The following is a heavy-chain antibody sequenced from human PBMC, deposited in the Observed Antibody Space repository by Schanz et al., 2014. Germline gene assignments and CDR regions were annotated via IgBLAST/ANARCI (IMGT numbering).Heavy chain of an antibody. V-gene: IGHV1-3*01. D-gene: IGHD6-13*01. CDR2: INAGTGNT. J-gene: IGHJ4*02. CDR1: GYTFTSYG. Sequence: QVQLVQSGAEVKKPGASVKVSCKASGYTFTSYGINWVRQAPGQRLEWMGWINAGTGNTEYSQKFQGRVTITRDTLAGTAYMEVSSLRSEDTAVYYCARSGSSNWYRFDHRGPGTLVTVSS. CDR3: ARSGSSNWYRFDH.